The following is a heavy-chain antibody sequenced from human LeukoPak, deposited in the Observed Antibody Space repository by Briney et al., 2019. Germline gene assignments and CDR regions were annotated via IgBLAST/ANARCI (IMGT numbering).Heavy chain of an antibody. CDR3: AREVFGSTDY. J-gene: IGHJ4*02. CDR1: RFTFSTYW. Sequence: PGGSLRLSCAASRFTFSTYWMHWVRQAPGKGLVWVSRIHSDGSSTSYADSVKGRFTISRDNAKNSLYLQMNSLRAEDTAVYYCAREVFGSTDYWGQGTLVTVSS. V-gene: IGHV3-74*01. CDR2: IHSDGSST. D-gene: IGHD1-7*01.